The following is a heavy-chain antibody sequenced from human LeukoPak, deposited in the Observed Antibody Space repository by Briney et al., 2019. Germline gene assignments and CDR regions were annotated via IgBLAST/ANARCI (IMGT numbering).Heavy chain of an antibody. Sequence: GGSLRLSCAASGFAFSSYAMSWVRQAPGKGLEWVSAISGSGGSTYYADSVKGRFTISRDNSKNTLYLQMNSLRAEDTAVYYCAKDYPITIRGVGATPLDYWGQGTLVTVSS. CDR1: GFAFSSYA. V-gene: IGHV3-23*01. D-gene: IGHD1-26*01. CDR3: AKDYPITIRGVGATPLDY. J-gene: IGHJ4*02. CDR2: ISGSGGST.